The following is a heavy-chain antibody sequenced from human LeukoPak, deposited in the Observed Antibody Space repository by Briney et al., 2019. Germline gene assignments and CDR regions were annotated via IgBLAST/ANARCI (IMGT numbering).Heavy chain of an antibody. Sequence: GGSLRLSCVASGFMFSGSTIQWVRQASGKGLEWLGRIRNKDNNYATAYVASVKGRFTFSRDDSKNTAYLQMNSLKTEDTGVYYRTRRDYGDILTGPDVWGKGTTVTVSS. D-gene: IGHD3-9*01. CDR1: GFMFSGST. J-gene: IGHJ6*04. V-gene: IGHV3-73*01. CDR2: IRNKDNNYAT. CDR3: TRRDYGDILTGPDV.